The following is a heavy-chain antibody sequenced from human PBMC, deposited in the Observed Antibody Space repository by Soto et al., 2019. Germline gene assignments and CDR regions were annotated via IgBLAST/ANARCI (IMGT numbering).Heavy chain of an antibody. CDR2: IVDDGRKK. CDR3: ARGGSGPQTYFSYGLDV. V-gene: IGHV3-33*01. J-gene: IGHJ6*02. D-gene: IGHD3-10*01. Sequence: GRSLRLSCTASRFTFETYAMYWVRQAPGKGLECVAAIVDDGRKKNYAASVKGRFTVSRDNSRNTLYLQMSSLTGADTALYFCARGGSGPQTYFSYGLDVWGQGTTVTVSS. CDR1: RFTFETYA.